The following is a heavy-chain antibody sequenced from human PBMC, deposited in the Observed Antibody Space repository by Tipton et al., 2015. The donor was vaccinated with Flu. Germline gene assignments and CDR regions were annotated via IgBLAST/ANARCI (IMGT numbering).Heavy chain of an antibody. D-gene: IGHD1-14*01. CDR3: ARSRIPEPSPFY. CDR1: GASVSSNVYY. Sequence: TLSLTCSVSGASVSSNVYYWAWIRQPPGEKLEWLGYIYYSDTTNYNPSLQSRVAISPDTSKNQFSLELSSVTAADTAVYYCARSRIPEPSPFYWGQGTRVTVSS. V-gene: IGHV4-61*05. J-gene: IGHJ4*02. CDR2: IYYSDTT.